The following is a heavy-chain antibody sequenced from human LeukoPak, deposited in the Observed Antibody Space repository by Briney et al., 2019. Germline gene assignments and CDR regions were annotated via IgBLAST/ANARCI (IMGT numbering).Heavy chain of an antibody. CDR2: ISYDGSNK. D-gene: IGHD3-22*01. CDR3: AKNHYYDSSGYYYYGMDV. CDR1: GFTFSSYG. J-gene: IGHJ6*02. V-gene: IGHV3-30*18. Sequence: GGSLRLSCAASGFTFSSYGMHWVRQAPGKGLEWVAVISYDGSNKYYADSVKGRFTISRDNSKNTLYLQMNSLRAEDTAVYYCAKNHYYDSSGYYYYGMDVWGQGTTVTVSS.